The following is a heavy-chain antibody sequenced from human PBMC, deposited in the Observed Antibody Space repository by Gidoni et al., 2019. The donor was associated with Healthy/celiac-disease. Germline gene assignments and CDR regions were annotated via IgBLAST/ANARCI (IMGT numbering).Heavy chain of an antibody. V-gene: IGHV1-69*06. D-gene: IGHD3-3*01. CDR3: SIQGYDFWSGYPTAYFDY. CDR1: GGTFSSYA. Sequence: QVQLVQSGAEVKKPGSSVNVSCKASGGTFSSYAISWVRQAPGQGLGGMGGITPIFGTSNYAKKFQGRVTITADKSTSTAYMGLGSLRSEDTAVYYCSIQGYDFWSGYPTAYFDYWGQGTLVTVSS. CDR2: ITPIFGTS. J-gene: IGHJ4*02.